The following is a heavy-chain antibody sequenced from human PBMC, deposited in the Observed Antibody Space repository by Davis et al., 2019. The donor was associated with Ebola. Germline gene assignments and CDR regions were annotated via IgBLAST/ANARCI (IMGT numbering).Heavy chain of an antibody. D-gene: IGHD1-26*01. CDR1: GGSISSYY. Sequence: SETLSLTCTVSGGSISSYYWSWIRQPPGKGLEWIGYIYYSGSTNYNPSLKSRVTISVDTSKNQFSLKLSSVTAADTAVYYCARGPYLYSGSYYVGFDYWGQGTLVTVSS. CDR3: ARGPYLYSGSYYVGFDY. J-gene: IGHJ4*02. CDR2: IYYSGST. V-gene: IGHV4-59*01.